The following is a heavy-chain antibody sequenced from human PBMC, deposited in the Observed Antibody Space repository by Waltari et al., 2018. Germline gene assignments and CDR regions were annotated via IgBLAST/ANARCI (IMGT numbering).Heavy chain of an antibody. D-gene: IGHD3-10*01. CDR1: GYTFTGYY. V-gene: IGHV1-2*06. CDR2: INPSSVGT. J-gene: IGHJ4*02. Sequence: QVQLVQSGAEVKKPGASVKVSCKASGYTFTGYYMHWVRQAPGQGLEWMGRINPSSVGTNYAQKFQGSVTMTRDTSISTAYMELSRLRSDDTAVYYCASLTRMVRGVISDYWGQGTLVTVSS. CDR3: ASLTRMVRGVISDY.